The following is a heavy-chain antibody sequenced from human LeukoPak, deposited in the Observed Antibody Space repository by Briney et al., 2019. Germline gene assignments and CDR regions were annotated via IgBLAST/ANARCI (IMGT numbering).Heavy chain of an antibody. CDR3: ARDRDYSNYFLDSYYMDV. CDR1: GFNFDDYG. Sequence: GGSLRLSCAASGFNFDDYGMTWVRQIPGKGLEWVAGVNSNGRSAGYAASVRGRFTISRDNAKNSLYLQMNSLRAEDTAVYYCARDRDYSNYFLDSYYMDVWGKGTTVTVSS. J-gene: IGHJ6*03. CDR2: VNSNGRSA. D-gene: IGHD4-11*01. V-gene: IGHV3-20*04.